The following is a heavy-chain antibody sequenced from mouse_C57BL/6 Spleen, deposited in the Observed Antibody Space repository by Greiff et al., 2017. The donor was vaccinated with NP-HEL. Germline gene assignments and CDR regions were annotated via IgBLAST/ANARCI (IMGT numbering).Heavy chain of an antibody. CDR2: IYPGDGDT. V-gene: IGHV1-80*01. CDR1: GYAFSSYW. CDR3: ARSRDSSGYGYFDV. J-gene: IGHJ1*03. Sequence: QVQLQQSGAELVKPGASVKISCKASGYAFSSYWMNWVKQRPGKGLEWIGQIYPGDGDTNYNGKCKGKATLTADKSSSTAYMQLSSLTSEDSAVYFCARSRDSSGYGYFDVWGTGTTVTVSS. D-gene: IGHD3-2*02.